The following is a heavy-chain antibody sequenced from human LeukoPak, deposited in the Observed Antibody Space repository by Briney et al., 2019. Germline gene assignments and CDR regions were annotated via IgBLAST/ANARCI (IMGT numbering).Heavy chain of an antibody. J-gene: IGHJ4*02. D-gene: IGHD4-17*01. Sequence: GGSLRLSCAASRFTFSSYTMSWVRQAPGKGLEWVSAISGSGGSTYYADSVKGRFTISRDNSKNTLYLQMNSLRAEDTAVYYCAKEGDDYGDLPYDYWDQGTLVTVSS. CDR3: AKEGDDYGDLPYDY. V-gene: IGHV3-23*01. CDR2: ISGSGGST. CDR1: RFTFSSYT.